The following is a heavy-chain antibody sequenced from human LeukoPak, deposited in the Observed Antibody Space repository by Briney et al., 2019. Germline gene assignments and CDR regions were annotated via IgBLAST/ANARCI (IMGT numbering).Heavy chain of an antibody. J-gene: IGHJ6*03. D-gene: IGHD1-26*01. V-gene: IGHV3-48*04. CDR2: ISISVTKT. Sequence: GGSLTPSCAASGFIFSSYSMNWVRQPPGKGLEWVSYISISVTKTYYADSVKGRFSIARNHAKNSLYQQMDSLTAEDTAVYYCAREGGSVGAFRNYYNYVDVWGKGTTVTVSS. CDR3: AREGGSVGAFRNYYNYVDV. CDR1: GFIFSSYS.